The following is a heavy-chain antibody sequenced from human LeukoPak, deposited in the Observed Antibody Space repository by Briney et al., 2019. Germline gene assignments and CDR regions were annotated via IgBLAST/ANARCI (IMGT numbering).Heavy chain of an antibody. J-gene: IGHJ4*02. Sequence: ASVKVSCKASGYTFTGYYMHWVRQAPGQGLEWMGWINPNSGGTNYAQKFQGRVTMTRDTSISTAYMEPSRLRSDDTAVYYCARDPAEPYYYDSSPDYWGQGTLVTVSS. V-gene: IGHV1-2*02. CDR2: INPNSGGT. CDR1: GYTFTGYY. D-gene: IGHD3-22*01. CDR3: ARDPAEPYYYDSSPDY.